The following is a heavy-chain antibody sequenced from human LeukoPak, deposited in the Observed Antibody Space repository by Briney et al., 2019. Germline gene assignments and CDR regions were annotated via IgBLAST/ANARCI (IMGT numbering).Heavy chain of an antibody. V-gene: IGHV1-69*04. Sequence: SVKVSCKASGGTFSSYAISWVRQAPGQGLEWMGRIIPIFGITNYAQKFQGRVTITADKSTSTTYMELSSLRSEDTAVYYCARGGGDGYNYRFDYWGQGTLVTVSS. J-gene: IGHJ4*02. D-gene: IGHD5-24*01. CDR1: GGTFSSYA. CDR3: ARGGGDGYNYRFDY. CDR2: IIPIFGIT.